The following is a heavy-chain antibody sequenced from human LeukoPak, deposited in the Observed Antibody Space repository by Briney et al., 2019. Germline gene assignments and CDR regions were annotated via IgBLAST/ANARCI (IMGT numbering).Heavy chain of an antibody. CDR3: ARVYSSSWYGWFDP. Sequence: ASVKVSCKASGYTFTSYGISWVRQAPGKGREWMGWISAYNGNTNYVQKLQGRVTMTTDTSTRTAYMELRSLRSDDTAVYYCARVYSSSWYGWFDPWGQGTLVTVSS. CDR1: GYTFTSYG. CDR2: ISAYNGNT. D-gene: IGHD6-13*01. V-gene: IGHV1-18*01. J-gene: IGHJ5*02.